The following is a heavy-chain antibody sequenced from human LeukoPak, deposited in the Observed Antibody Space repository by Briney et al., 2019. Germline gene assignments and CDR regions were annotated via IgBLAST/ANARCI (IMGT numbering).Heavy chain of an antibody. CDR3: ARGRVGDY. Sequence: SETLSLTCTVSGDSISSGDYYWSWIRQPAGKGLEWIGRISSSGSTNYNPSLKSRVTISVDTSKNQFSLKLSSVTAADTAVYYCARGRVGDYWGQGTLVTVSS. CDR2: ISSSGST. J-gene: IGHJ4*02. CDR1: GDSISSGDYY. V-gene: IGHV4-61*02.